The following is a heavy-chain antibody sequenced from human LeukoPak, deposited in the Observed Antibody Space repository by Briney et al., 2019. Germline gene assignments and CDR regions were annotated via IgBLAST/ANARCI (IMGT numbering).Heavy chain of an antibody. V-gene: IGHV3-66*01. CDR2: IYSGGST. J-gene: IGHJ6*02. CDR3: ARDPVGAIGYGMDV. Sequence: GGSLRLSCAASGFTVSSNYMSWVRQAPGKGLEWVSVIYSGGSTFYSDSVKGRFTISRDTSKNTLFLQMNSLRAEDTAVYYCARDPVGAIGYGMDVWGQGTTVTVSS. D-gene: IGHD1-26*01. CDR1: GFTVSSNY.